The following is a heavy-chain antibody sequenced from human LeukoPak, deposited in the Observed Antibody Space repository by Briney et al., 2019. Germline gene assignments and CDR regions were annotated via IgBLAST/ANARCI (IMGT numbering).Heavy chain of an antibody. CDR2: IRSKANSYAT. Sequence: GGSLRLSCAASGFTFSGSAMHWVRQASGKGLEWVGRIRSKANSYATAYAASVKGRFTISRDDSKNTAYLQMNSLRAEDTAVYYCAKREGYYYGSGSYSWGQGTLVTVSS. CDR3: AKREGYYYGSGSYS. CDR1: GFTFSGSA. D-gene: IGHD3-10*01. J-gene: IGHJ5*02. V-gene: IGHV3-73*01.